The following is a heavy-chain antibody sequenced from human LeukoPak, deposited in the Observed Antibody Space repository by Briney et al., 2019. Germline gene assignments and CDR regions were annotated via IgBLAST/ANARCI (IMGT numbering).Heavy chain of an antibody. CDR3: ARGLAAAGTRYFDY. D-gene: IGHD6-13*01. CDR1: GFTFSSYA. V-gene: IGHV3-30*04. Sequence: PGRSLRLSCAASGFTFSSYAMHWVRQAPGKGLEWVAVISYDGSNKYYADSVKGRFTISRDNSKNTLYLQMNSLRAGDTAVYYCARGLAAAGTRYFDYWGQGTLVTVSS. J-gene: IGHJ4*02. CDR2: ISYDGSNK.